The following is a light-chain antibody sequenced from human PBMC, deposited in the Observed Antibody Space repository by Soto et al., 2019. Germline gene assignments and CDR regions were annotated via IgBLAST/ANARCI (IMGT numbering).Light chain of an antibody. V-gene: IGLV2-14*01. Sequence: QAVVTQPASMSGSAGKSITISCTGTSSDVGGYNYVSWYQQHPGKAPKLMIYEVSNRPSGVSNRFSGSKSGNTASLTISGLQAEDEADYYCSSYTSSSTLYVFGTGTKLTV. J-gene: IGLJ1*01. CDR3: SSYTSSSTLYV. CDR2: EVS. CDR1: SSDVGGYNY.